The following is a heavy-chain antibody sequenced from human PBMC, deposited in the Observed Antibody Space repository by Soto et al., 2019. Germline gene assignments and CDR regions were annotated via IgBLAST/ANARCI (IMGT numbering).Heavy chain of an antibody. J-gene: IGHJ6*02. CDR1: GFTFSSYA. CDR3: ARDSGPSYGYGMDV. CDR2: ISYDGSNK. Sequence: HPGGSLRLSCAASGFTFSSYAMHWVRQAPGKGLEWVAVISYDGSNKYYADSVKGRFTISRDNSKNTLYLQMNSLRAEDTAVYYCARDSGPSYGYGMDVWGQGT. D-gene: IGHD5-18*01. V-gene: IGHV3-30-3*01.